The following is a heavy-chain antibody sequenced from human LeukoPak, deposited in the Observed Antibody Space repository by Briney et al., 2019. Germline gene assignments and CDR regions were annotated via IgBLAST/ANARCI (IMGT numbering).Heavy chain of an antibody. D-gene: IGHD3-22*01. V-gene: IGHV3-23*01. CDR1: GVTLSSYA. Sequence: GGSLRLSCTASGVTLSSYAMSWARQAPGKGLEWVSGISSSGSGGNTYYADSVKGRFTISRDNSKNTLYLQMNSLRAEDTAVYYCARVTYYYDSSGYYDYWGQGTLVTVSS. J-gene: IGHJ4*02. CDR2: ISSSGSGGNT. CDR3: ARVTYYYDSSGYYDY.